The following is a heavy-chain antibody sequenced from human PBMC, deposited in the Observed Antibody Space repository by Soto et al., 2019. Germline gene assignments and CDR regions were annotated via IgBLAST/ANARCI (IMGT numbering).Heavy chain of an antibody. V-gene: IGHV3-30-3*01. CDR2: VSFDGSNK. J-gene: IGHJ4*02. Sequence: PGGSLRLSCAASGFTFSTYTLHWVRQAPGKGLEWVAVVSFDGSNKYYADSLEGRFTISRDNSKNTLYLQMNSLRVEDTAVYFCAKRLLRGTTLSVLDYWGRGTLVTVSS. D-gene: IGHD4-17*01. CDR3: AKRLLRGTTLSVLDY. CDR1: GFTFSTYT.